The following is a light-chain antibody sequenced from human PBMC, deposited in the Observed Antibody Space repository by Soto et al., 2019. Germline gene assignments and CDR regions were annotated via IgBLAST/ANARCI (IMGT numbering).Light chain of an antibody. CDR2: GAS. Sequence: EIVMTQSPATLSVSPGERATLSCRASQSVSSNLAWYQQKPGQAPRLLIYGASTRATGIPARFSGSGSGTELILTISSLQSEDFAVYYCQQYNNWPPWTFGQGTKVEIK. J-gene: IGKJ1*01. V-gene: IGKV3-15*01. CDR1: QSVSSN. CDR3: QQYNNWPPWT.